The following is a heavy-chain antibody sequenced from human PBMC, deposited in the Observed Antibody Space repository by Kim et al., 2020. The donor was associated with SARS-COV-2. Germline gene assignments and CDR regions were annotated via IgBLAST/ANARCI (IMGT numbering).Heavy chain of an antibody. CDR2: IYYSGST. D-gene: IGHD6-13*01. Sequence: SETLSLTCTVSGGSISSSSYYWGWIRQPPGKGLEWIGSIYYSGSTYYNPSLKSRVTISVDTSKNQFSLKLSSVTAADTAVYYCARHGSYSSSWTATVDYWGQGTLVTVSS. CDR3: ARHGSYSSSWTATVDY. CDR1: GGSISSSSYY. V-gene: IGHV4-39*01. J-gene: IGHJ4*02.